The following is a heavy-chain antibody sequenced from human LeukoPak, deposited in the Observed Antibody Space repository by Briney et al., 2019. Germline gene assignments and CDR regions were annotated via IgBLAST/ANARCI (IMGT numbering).Heavy chain of an antibody. J-gene: IGHJ4*02. CDR1: GDSVSNNSTA. CDR3: ARGYSLNN. CDR2: TYYRSKLYN. Sequence: SQTLSLTCALSGDSVSNNSTAWNWIRQSPSRGLEWLGRTYYRSKLYNDYAVSMRSRITIKPDTSKNQFSLQFNSVTPEDTAVYYCARGYSLNNWGQGTLVTVSS. D-gene: IGHD2-15*01. V-gene: IGHV6-1*01.